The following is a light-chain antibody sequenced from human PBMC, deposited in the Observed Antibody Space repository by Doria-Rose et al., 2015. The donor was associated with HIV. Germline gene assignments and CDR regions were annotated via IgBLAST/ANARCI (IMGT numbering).Light chain of an antibody. V-gene: IGKV3-20*01. J-gene: IGKJ1*01. Sequence: TQSPGTLSLSPGERATLSCRASQSFSSTYLAWYQQKPGQAPSLLIYDGSTRATGISYRFSASGSGTDFTLTINRLEPEDFALYYCHQYGTSWTFGQGTKVEI. CDR3: HQYGTSWT. CDR2: DGS. CDR1: QSFSSTY.